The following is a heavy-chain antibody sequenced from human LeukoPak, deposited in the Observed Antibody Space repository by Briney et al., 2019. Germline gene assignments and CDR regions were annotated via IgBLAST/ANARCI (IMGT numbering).Heavy chain of an antibody. CDR1: GYSFTSYW. Sequence: GESLKISCKGSGYSFTSYWIGWVRQMPGKGLEWMGIIYPGDSDTSYSPSFQGQVTVSADRSINTAYLQWSSLRASDTAIYYCARGSSPWGWFDPWGQGTLVTVSS. J-gene: IGHJ5*02. D-gene: IGHD6-13*01. CDR3: ARGSSPWGWFDP. V-gene: IGHV5-51*01. CDR2: IYPGDSDT.